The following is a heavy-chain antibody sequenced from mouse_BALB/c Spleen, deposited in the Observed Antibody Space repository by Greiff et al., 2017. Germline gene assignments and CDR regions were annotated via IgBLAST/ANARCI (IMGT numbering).Heavy chain of an antibody. CDR1: GYTFTSYY. CDR3: TTYLHPYYYAMDY. D-gene: IGHD5-1-1*01. Sequence: QVQLKQPGAELVKPGASVKLSCKASGYTFTSYYMYWVKQRPGQGLEWIGGINPSNGGTNFNEKFKSKATLTVDKSSSTAYMQLSSLTSEDSAVYYCTTYLHPYYYAMDYWGQGTSVTVSS. CDR2: INPSNGGT. J-gene: IGHJ4*01. V-gene: IGHV1S81*02.